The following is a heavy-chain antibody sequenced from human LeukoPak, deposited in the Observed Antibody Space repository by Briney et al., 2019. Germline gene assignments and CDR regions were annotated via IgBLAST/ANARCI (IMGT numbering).Heavy chain of an antibody. D-gene: IGHD3-22*01. J-gene: IGHJ3*02. CDR2: ILPGDSDT. CDR3: ARQGAGASYYDPTGLPRGAFDS. V-gene: IGHV5-51*01. Sequence: GESLKISCRASGYIFTNYWIAWVRWMPGEGLQWMRIILPGDSDTRYSPSFRGQVTISAETSTRTAYLQWTSLRASDSAIYYCARQGAGASYYDPTGLPRGAFDSWGQGTTVTVSS. CDR1: GYIFTNYW.